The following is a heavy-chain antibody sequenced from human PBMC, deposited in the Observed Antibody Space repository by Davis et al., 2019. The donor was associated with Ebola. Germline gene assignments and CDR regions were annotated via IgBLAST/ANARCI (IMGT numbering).Heavy chain of an antibody. CDR2: IKSKTDGGTT. CDR3: ARELAAGRHHFEN. D-gene: IGHD1-7*01. Sequence: GGSLRLSCAASGFTFSDAWMTWVRQAPGKGLEWVGRIKSKTDGGTTDYAAPVKGRFSISRDNSMNTLDLQMNSLTTEDTAVYYCARELAAGRHHFENWGQGTLVTVSS. CDR1: GFTFSDAW. V-gene: IGHV3-15*01. J-gene: IGHJ4*02.